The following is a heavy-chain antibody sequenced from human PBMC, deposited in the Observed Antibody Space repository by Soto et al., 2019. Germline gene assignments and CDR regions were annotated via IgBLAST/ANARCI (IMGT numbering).Heavy chain of an antibody. CDR1: GFTVSSNY. V-gene: IGHV3-53*01. J-gene: IGHJ5*02. CDR2: IYGGGAT. CDR3: ARVNPPYP. Sequence: LRLSCAASGFTVSSNYMSWVRQAPGKGLEWISFIYGGGATHYADSVKGRFTISRDNSKNTVYLQMRSLRAEDTAVYYCARVNPPYPWGQGTLVTVSS.